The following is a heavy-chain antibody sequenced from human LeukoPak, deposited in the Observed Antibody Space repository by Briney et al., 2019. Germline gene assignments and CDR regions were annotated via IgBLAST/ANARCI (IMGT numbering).Heavy chain of an antibody. V-gene: IGHV3-30*18. CDR1: GFTFSNYG. D-gene: IGHD6-13*01. CDR3: SNLFTGAAPGIPLDN. J-gene: IGHJ4*02. Sequence: GGSLRLSCAASGFTFSNYGMHWVRQAPGKGLEWVAVISYDGSNKYYADSVKGRFTISRDNSKNTLYLQMNSLRAEDTAVYYCSNLFTGAAPGIPLDNWGKGTLVTAS. CDR2: ISYDGSNK.